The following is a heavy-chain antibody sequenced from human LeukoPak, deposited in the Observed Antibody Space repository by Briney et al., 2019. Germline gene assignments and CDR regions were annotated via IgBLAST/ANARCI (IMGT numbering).Heavy chain of an antibody. J-gene: IGHJ5*02. CDR1: GFTFSDYY. Sequence: PGGSLRLSCAASGFTFSDYYMSWIRQAPGKGLEWVSYISSSGSTIYYADPVKGRFTISRDNAKNSLYLQMNSLRAEDTAVYYCARSYIRVGAFWFDPWGQGTLVTVSS. V-gene: IGHV3-11*01. CDR3: ARSYIRVGAFWFDP. CDR2: ISSSGSTI. D-gene: IGHD3-16*01.